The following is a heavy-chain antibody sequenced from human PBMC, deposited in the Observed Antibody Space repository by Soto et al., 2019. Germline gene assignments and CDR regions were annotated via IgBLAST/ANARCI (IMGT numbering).Heavy chain of an antibody. CDR3: AKRSTAARPLQKNVIWFDP. CDR2: ISGSGGST. J-gene: IGHJ5*02. V-gene: IGHV3-23*01. Sequence: GGSLRLSCAASGFTFSSYAMSWVRQAPGKGLEWVSAISGSGGSTYYADSVKGRFTISRDNSKNTLYLQMNSLRAEDTAVYYCAKRSTAARPLQKNVIWFDPWGQGTLVTVSS. CDR1: GFTFSSYA. D-gene: IGHD6-6*01.